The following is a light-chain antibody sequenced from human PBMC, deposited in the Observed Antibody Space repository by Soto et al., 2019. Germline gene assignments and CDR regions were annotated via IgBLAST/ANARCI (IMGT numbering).Light chain of an antibody. J-gene: IGLJ2*01. Sequence: SYELTQPLSVSVALGQTARITFGGNNIGSKNVHWYQQKPGQAPVLVIYRDSNRPSGIPERFSGSNSGNTATLTISRAQAGDEADYYCQVWDSSPHVVFGGGTKLTVL. CDR2: RDS. V-gene: IGLV3-9*01. CDR3: QVWDSSPHVV. CDR1: NIGSKN.